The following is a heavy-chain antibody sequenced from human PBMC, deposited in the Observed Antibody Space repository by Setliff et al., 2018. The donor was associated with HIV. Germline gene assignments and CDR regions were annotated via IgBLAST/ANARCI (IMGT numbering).Heavy chain of an antibody. V-gene: IGHV4-34*01. CDR1: VGSLRSYY. CDR3: ARGLDSWSSHVFDM. Sequence: SQTLSLTCGVYVGSLRSYYWSWIRQSPGKGLEWIGEINYSGSTNYNPSLKSRVTISIDTSKNQFSLKLSSVTAADTAVYYCARGLDSWSSHVFDMWGQGTMVTVSS. J-gene: IGHJ3*02. D-gene: IGHD6-6*01. CDR2: INYSGST.